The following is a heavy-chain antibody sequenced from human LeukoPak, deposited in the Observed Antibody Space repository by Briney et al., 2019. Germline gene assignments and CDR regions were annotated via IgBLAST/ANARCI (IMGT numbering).Heavy chain of an antibody. CDR2: MLYDGSNK. Sequence: GGSLSLSCAASGFTLSSYGMHWVRPAPGQGLAGVAFMLYDGSNKYYADSVKGRFTISRDNSENTLWLQMTSLRAEDTAVYYCAKAPVRGVISLLDYWGQGTLVSVPS. CDR3: AKAPVRGVISLLDY. J-gene: IGHJ4*02. V-gene: IGHV3-30*02. CDR1: GFTLSSYG. D-gene: IGHD3-10*01.